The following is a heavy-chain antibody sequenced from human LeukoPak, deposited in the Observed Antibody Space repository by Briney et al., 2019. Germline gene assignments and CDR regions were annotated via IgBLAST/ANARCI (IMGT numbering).Heavy chain of an antibody. CDR1: GYTFTGYY. CDR2: INPNSGGT. V-gene: IGHV1-2*02. CDR3: ARGSDDFWSGYSPSY. J-gene: IGHJ4*02. Sequence: GASVKVSCKASGYTFTGYYMHWVRQAPGQGLEWMGWINPNSGGTNYAQKFQGRDTMTRDTSISTAYMELSRLRSDDTAVYYCARGSDDFWSGYSPSYWGQGTLVTVSS. D-gene: IGHD3-3*01.